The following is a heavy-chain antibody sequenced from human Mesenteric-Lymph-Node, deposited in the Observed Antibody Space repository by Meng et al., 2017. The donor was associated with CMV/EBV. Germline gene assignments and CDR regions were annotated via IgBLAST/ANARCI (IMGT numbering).Heavy chain of an antibody. Sequence: SETLSLTCAVYGGSLSGYYWSWIRQPPGKGLEWIGEIDHTGTTNYNPSLKSRVTISVDTSKNQFSLKLSSVTAADTAVYYCARGGETIVVVPAAIVPYYYYGMGVWGQGTTVTVSS. CDR3: ARGGETIVVVPAAIVPYYYYGMGV. D-gene: IGHD2-2*02. CDR1: GGSLSGYY. CDR2: IDHTGTT. V-gene: IGHV4-34*01. J-gene: IGHJ6*02.